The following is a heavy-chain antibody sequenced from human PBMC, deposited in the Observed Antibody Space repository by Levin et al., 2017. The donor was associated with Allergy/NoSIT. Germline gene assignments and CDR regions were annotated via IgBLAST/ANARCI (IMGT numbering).Heavy chain of an antibody. Sequence: SETLSLTCAVYGGSFSGYYWSWIRQPPGKGLEWIGEINHSGSTNYNPSLKSRVTISVDTSKNQFSLKLSSVTAADTAVYYCARLEGVWDIVVVPAGRYFQHWGQGTLVTVSS. CDR1: GGSFSGYY. V-gene: IGHV4-34*01. CDR2: INHSGST. J-gene: IGHJ1*01. CDR3: ARLEGVWDIVVVPAGRYFQH. D-gene: IGHD2-2*01.